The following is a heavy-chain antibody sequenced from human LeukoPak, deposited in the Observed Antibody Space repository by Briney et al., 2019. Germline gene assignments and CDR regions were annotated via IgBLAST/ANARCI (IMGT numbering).Heavy chain of an antibody. J-gene: IGHJ4*02. CDR2: INAGNGNT. V-gene: IGHV1-3*01. D-gene: IGHD3-3*01. CDR1: GYTFTSYA. Sequence: ASVKVSCKASGYTFTSYAIHWVRQAPGQRLQWMGWINAGNGNTRYSQGFHDRVTITRDTSTSTAYMELRSLRSDDTAVYYCARDDDFWSGSGDYWGQGTLVTVSS. CDR3: ARDDDFWSGSGDY.